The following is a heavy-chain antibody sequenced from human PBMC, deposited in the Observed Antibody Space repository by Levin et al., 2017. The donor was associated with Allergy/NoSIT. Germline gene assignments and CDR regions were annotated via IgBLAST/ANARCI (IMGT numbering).Heavy chain of an antibody. Sequence: SQTLSLTCTVSGGYISAHYLSWIRQPPGKGLEWIGYFYYGGTTNFNPSLKTRVTISVDTSKNQFSLRLTSVTTADTAIYYCARAGAQQLVFDSWGQGTLVTVSA. D-gene: IGHD6-13*01. CDR2: FYYGGTT. J-gene: IGHJ4*02. V-gene: IGHV4-59*11. CDR1: GGYISAHY. CDR3: ARAGAQQLVFDS.